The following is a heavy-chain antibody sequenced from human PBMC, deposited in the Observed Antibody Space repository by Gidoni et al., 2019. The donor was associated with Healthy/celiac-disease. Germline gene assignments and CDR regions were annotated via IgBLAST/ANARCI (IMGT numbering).Heavy chain of an antibody. J-gene: IGHJ4*02. CDR3: TRDHHPVGASPFDY. CDR2: IRSKAYGGTT. CDR1: GFTFGDYA. Sequence: EVQLVESGGGLVQPGRSLRLSCTASGFTFGDYAMRWFRQAPGKGLEWVGLIRSKAYGGTTEYAASVKGRFTIPRDDSKSIAYLQMNSLKTEDTAVYYCTRDHHPVGASPFDYWGQGTLVTVSS. D-gene: IGHD1-26*01. V-gene: IGHV3-49*03.